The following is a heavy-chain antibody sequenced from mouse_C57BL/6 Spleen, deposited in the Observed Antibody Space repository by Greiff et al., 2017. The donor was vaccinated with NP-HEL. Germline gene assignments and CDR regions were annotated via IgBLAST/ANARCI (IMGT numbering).Heavy chain of an antibody. CDR1: GFTFSSYA. Sequence: EVKLVESGGGLVKPGGSLKLSCAASGFTFSSYAMSWVRQTPEKRLEWVATISDGGSYTYYPDNVKGRFTISRDNAKNNLYLQMSHLKSEDTAMYYCARASYYSNPYYFDDWGQGTTLTVSS. V-gene: IGHV5-4*03. CDR3: ARASYYSNPYYFDD. D-gene: IGHD2-5*01. CDR2: ISDGGSYT. J-gene: IGHJ2*01.